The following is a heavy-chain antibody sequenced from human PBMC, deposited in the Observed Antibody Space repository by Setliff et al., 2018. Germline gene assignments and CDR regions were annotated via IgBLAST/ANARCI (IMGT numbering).Heavy chain of an antibody. D-gene: IGHD1-7*01. CDR2: IYSGDRNT. Sequence: PGESLKISCAASGLTFSSDAMTWVRQAPEKGLEWVSTIYSGDRNTFYTDSVKGRFTIFRDGSKNTLYLQMTSLRAEDTAVYYCAKPQVELRWGFESWGQGTLVTVSS. CDR3: AKPQVELRWGFES. CDR1: GLTFSSDA. J-gene: IGHJ4*02. V-gene: IGHV3-23*03.